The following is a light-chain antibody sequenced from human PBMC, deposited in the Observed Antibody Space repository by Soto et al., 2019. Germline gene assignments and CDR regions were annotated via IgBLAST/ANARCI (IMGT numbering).Light chain of an antibody. CDR1: QSVGSN. CDR2: GAS. Sequence: ERVMTQSPATLSVSPGERATLSCRASQSVGSNLAWYQQKFGQAPRLLIYGASTRAAGVPARFSGSASGTEFTLTVSNLQSEDSAIYFCQQYNNWPLTFGGGTKVDIK. V-gene: IGKV3-15*01. CDR3: QQYNNWPLT. J-gene: IGKJ4*01.